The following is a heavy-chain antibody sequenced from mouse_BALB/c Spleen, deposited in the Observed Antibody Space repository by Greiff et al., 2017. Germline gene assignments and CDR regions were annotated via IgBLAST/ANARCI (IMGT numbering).Heavy chain of an antibody. CDR1: GYTFTSYW. CDR3: ARGYRYDWFAY. CDR2: IDPSDSYT. D-gene: IGHD2-14*01. V-gene: IGHV1S126*01. J-gene: IGHJ3*01. Sequence: VQLQQSGAELVKPGASVKISCKASGYTFTSYWMNWVKQRPGQGLEWIGEIDPSDSYTNNNQKFKDKATLTVDKSSSTAYMQLSSLTSEDSAVYYCARGYRYDWFAYWGQGTLVTVSA.